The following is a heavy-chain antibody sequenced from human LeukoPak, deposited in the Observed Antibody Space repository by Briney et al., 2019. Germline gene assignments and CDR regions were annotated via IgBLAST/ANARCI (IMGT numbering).Heavy chain of an antibody. J-gene: IGHJ4*02. V-gene: IGHV3-30*04. CDR3: ARNKSPGIAVISAFDY. D-gene: IGHD6-13*01. CDR2: ISYDGSNK. Sequence: PGGSLRLSCAASGFTFSSYAMHWVRQAPGKGLEWVAVISYDGSNKYYADSVKGRFTISRDNSKNTLYLQMNSLRAEDTAVYYCARNKSPGIAVISAFDYWGQGTLVTVSS. CDR1: GFTFSSYA.